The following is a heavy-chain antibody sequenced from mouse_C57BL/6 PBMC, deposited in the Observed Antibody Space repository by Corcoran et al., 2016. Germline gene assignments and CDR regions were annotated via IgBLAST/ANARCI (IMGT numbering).Heavy chain of an antibody. D-gene: IGHD1-1*01. CDR2: INTYSGVP. Sequence: QIQLVKSGPELKKTGETVKISCKASGYTFPNYGMSWVKQAPGKGLKWMAWINTYSGVPTYADDFKGRFAFSLDTSARTAYLQINNLKNEDTATYFCARDYYGSLDYWGQGTTLTVSS. CDR1: GYTFPNYG. CDR3: ARDYYGSLDY. V-gene: IGHV9-3*01. J-gene: IGHJ2*01.